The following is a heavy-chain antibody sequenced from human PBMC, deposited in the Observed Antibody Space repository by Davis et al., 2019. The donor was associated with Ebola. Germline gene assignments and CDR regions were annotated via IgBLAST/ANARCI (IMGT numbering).Heavy chain of an antibody. CDR1: GFTFSSYA. CDR3: ARVDYDFWSGYYTGNWFDP. D-gene: IGHD3-3*01. CDR2: IYYSGST. J-gene: IGHJ5*02. Sequence: ESLKISCAASGFTFSSYAMSWIRQPPGKGLEWIGYIYYSGSTNYNPSLKSRVTISVDTSKNQFSLKLSSVTAADTAVYYCARVDYDFWSGYYTGNWFDPWGQGTLVTVSS. V-gene: IGHV4-59*01.